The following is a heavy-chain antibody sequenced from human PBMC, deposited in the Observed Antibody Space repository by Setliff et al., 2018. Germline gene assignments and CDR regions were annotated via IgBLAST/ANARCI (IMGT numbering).Heavy chain of an antibody. CDR2: VDWDDDK. V-gene: IGHV2-70*04. Sequence: SGPTLVNPTQTLTLTCTFSGFSLNTTGIRVNWIRQPPGKALEWIARVDWDDDKFYSPPLRARLAISKDTSENQVVLTMTNMDPADTATYYCARSKGVAGIFDYWGQGTLVTVSS. D-gene: IGHD6-19*01. CDR1: GFSLNTTGIR. CDR3: ARSKGVAGIFDY. J-gene: IGHJ4*02.